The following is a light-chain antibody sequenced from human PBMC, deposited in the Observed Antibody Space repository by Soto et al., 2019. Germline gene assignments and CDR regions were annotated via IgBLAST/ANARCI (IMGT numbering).Light chain of an antibody. CDR1: QSISNDH. J-gene: IGKJ5*01. CDR3: QHYGRSPIT. V-gene: IGKV3-20*01. Sequence: EIGVTQSPCTLSWSPGERATLSWGASQSISNDHLAWYQQKPGQAPRRLIYGASSRATGIPDRFSGSGSATDFTLTISRLETEDFALYYCQHYGRSPITFGQGTRSEIK. CDR2: GAS.